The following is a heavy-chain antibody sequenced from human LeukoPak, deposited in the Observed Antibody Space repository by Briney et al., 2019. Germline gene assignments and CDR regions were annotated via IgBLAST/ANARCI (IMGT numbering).Heavy chain of an antibody. V-gene: IGHV3-49*04. CDR3: TRGRPEPRDGHNTWWFDP. CDR2: IRSEPYGETA. CDR1: GFNFGDYA. D-gene: IGHD5-24*01. Sequence: PGRSLRLSCTASGFNFGDYAMNWVRQAPGKGLEWVGFIRSEPYGETAEYAASVKGRFTISRDDSKNIAYLQMNSLKTEDTAVYYCTRGRPEPRDGHNTWWFDPGAREPWSPSPQ. J-gene: IGHJ5*02.